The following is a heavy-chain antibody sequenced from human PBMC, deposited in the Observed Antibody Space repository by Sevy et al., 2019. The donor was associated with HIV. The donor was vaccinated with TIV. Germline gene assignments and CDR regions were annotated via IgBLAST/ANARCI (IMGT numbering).Heavy chain of an antibody. CDR2: INQDGGVT. CDR3: VRAIAKDGSF. J-gene: IGHJ4*02. Sequence: GGSLRLSCVASGFTLNNYWMHWVRQAPGKGLEWLANINQDGGVTYYVDSVRGRFTISRDNGRNLVFLQMNSLRVDDTALYFCVRAIAKDGSFWGQGTLVTVSS. CDR1: GFTLNNYW. D-gene: IGHD6-13*01. V-gene: IGHV3-7*01.